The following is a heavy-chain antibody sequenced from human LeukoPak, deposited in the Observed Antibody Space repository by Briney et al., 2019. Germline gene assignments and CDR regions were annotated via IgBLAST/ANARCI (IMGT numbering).Heavy chain of an antibody. D-gene: IGHD3-22*01. J-gene: IGHJ4*02. CDR1: GFTFSSYA. CDR2: ISYDGSNK. CDR3: AREGHNYYDSSGCKYYDY. Sequence: GRSLRLSCAASGFTFSSYAMHWVRQAPGKGLEWVAVISYDGSNKYYADSVKGRFTISRDNSKNTLYLQMNSLRAEDTAVYYCAREGHNYYDSSGCKYYDYWGQGTLVTVSS. V-gene: IGHV3-30*04.